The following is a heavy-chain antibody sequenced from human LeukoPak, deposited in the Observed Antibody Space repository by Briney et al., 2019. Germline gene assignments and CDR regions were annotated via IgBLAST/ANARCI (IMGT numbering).Heavy chain of an antibody. CDR2: INPNSGGT. J-gene: IGHJ5*02. CDR1: GYTFTGYY. CDR3: ARPMVRGVDWFDP. Sequence: ASVKVSCKASGYTFTGYYMYWVRQAPGQGLEWMGWINPNSGGTNYAQKFQGRVTMTRDTSISTAYMERSRLRSDDTAVYYCARPMVRGVDWFDPWGQGTLVTVSS. V-gene: IGHV1-2*02. D-gene: IGHD3-10*01.